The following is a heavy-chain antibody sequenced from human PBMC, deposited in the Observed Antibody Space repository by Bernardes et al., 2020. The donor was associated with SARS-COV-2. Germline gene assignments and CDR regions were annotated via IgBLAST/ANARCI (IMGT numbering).Heavy chain of an antibody. CDR3: TRARSSFGYAMDV. D-gene: IGHD3-16*01. CDR2: VDTAHVT. J-gene: IGHJ6*02. Sequence: GESLRLSCAASGFTFSGYDMHWVRQVIGGGLEWVSGVDTAHVTNYIDSVKGRFTISRDNAKNSFSLEMHSLKAGDSGVYYCTRARSSFGYAMDVWGQGTTVTVPS. CDR1: GFTFSGYD. V-gene: IGHV3-13*01.